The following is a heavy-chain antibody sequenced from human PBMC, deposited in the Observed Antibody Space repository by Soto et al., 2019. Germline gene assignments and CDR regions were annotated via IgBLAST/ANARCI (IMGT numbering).Heavy chain of an antibody. CDR3: ASRGYCSGGSCYLYYYMDV. D-gene: IGHD2-15*01. J-gene: IGHJ6*03. CDR1: GGSFSGYY. CDR2: INHSGST. Sequence: SETLSLTCAVYGGSFSGYYWSWIRQPPGKGLEWIGEINHSGSTNYNPSLKSRVTISVDTSKNQFSLKLSSVTAADTAVYYCASRGYCSGGSCYLYYYMDVWGKGTTVTVSS. V-gene: IGHV4-34*01.